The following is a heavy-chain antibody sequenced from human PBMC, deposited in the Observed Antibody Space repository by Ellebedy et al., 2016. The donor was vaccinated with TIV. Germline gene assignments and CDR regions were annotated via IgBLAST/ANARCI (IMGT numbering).Heavy chain of an antibody. J-gene: IGHJ4*02. V-gene: IGHV1-69*13. CDR1: GGTFSGSA. D-gene: IGHD3-22*01. Sequence: ASVKVSCKASGGTFSGSAISWVRQAPGQGLEWMGGISPIFRTANYAQEFQGRVTITADEFPSTAYMELSSLRSEDTAVYYCARHINYYDSSGLAYWGQGTLVTVSS. CDR2: ISPIFRTA. CDR3: ARHINYYDSSGLAY.